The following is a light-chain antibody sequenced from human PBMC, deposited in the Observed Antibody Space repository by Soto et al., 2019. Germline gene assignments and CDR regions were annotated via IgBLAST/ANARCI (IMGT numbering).Light chain of an antibody. V-gene: IGLV1-44*01. CDR3: CSFSDSLHGPV. CDR1: YPNIGSNI. J-gene: IGLJ2*01. CDR2: SDN. Sequence: QSVLTQPPSVSGTPGQRVVISCSGSYPNIGSNIVNWYQQLPGAAPRLLIYSDNQRASGVPDRFYGSKSGTSASLDIRDPRSEDEADYYCCSFSDSLHGPVFGRGTKLTVL.